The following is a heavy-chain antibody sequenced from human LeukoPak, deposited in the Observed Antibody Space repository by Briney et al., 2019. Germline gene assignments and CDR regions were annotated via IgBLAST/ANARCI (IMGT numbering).Heavy chain of an antibody. J-gene: IGHJ6*02. CDR3: ARDRTTYYDILTGYYTEDYYGMDV. V-gene: IGHV4-31*03. CDR2: IYYSGST. D-gene: IGHD3-9*01. Sequence: SETLSLTCTVSGGSISSGGYYWSWIRQHPGKGLEWIGYIYYSGSTYYNPSLKSRVTISVDTSKNQFSLMLSSVTAADTAVYYCARDRTTYYDILTGYYTEDYYGMDVWGQGTTVTVSS. CDR1: GGSISSGGYY.